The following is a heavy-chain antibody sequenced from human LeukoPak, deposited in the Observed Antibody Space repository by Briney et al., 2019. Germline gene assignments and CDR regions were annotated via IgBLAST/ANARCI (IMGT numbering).Heavy chain of an antibody. J-gene: IGHJ4*02. V-gene: IGHV3-30*02. CDR2: TRYDGSYK. CDR3: ARSPYSSSPYYFDY. Sequence: PGGSLRLSCAASGFTFSSYAMSWVRQAPGKGLEWVAFTRYDGSYKYYADSVKGRFTISRDNSKNTLYLQLNSLRAEDTAVYYCARSPYSSSPYYFDYWGQGTLVTVSS. CDR1: GFTFSSYA. D-gene: IGHD6-6*01.